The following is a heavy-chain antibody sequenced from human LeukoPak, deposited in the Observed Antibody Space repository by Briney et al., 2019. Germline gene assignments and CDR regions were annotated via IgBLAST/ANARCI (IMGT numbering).Heavy chain of an antibody. CDR3: ATLNSGYDRSFDY. J-gene: IGHJ4*02. Sequence: ASVKVSCKSSGYTFTNYGISWVRQAAGKGLEWMGGFDPEDGETIYAQKFQGRVTMTEDTSTDTAYMELSSLRSEDTAVYYCATLNSGYDRSFDYWGQGTLVTVSS. CDR1: GYTFTNYG. CDR2: FDPEDGET. D-gene: IGHD5-12*01. V-gene: IGHV1-24*01.